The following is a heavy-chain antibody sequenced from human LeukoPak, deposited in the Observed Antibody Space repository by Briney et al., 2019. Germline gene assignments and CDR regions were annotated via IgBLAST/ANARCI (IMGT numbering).Heavy chain of an antibody. V-gene: IGHV3-48*01. CDR1: GFTFSSYS. D-gene: IGHD4-23*01. CDR2: ISSSSSTI. Sequence: GGSLRLSCAASGFTFSSYSMNWVRQAPGKVLEWVSYISSSSSTIYYADSVKGRFTISRDNAKNSLYLQMNSLRAEDTAVYYCARARGFGNSAFDYWGQGTLVTVSS. CDR3: ARARGFGNSAFDY. J-gene: IGHJ4*02.